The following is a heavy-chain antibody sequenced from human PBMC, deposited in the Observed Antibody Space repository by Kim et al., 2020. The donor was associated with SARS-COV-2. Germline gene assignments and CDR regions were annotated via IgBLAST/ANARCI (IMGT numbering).Heavy chain of an antibody. CDR2: IYYRGNT. CDR1: GGSISSSGFY. V-gene: IGHV4-39*01. Sequence: SETLSLTCSVSGGSISSSGFYWGWIRQPPGKGLEWIGSIYYRGNTFYNPSLKSRVIMDVDTSKNQFTLRVKSVTAADTAVYYCGRQAFLEWLWDHWGLGTLVTVSS. J-gene: IGHJ4*02. D-gene: IGHD3-3*01. CDR3: GRQAFLEWLWDH.